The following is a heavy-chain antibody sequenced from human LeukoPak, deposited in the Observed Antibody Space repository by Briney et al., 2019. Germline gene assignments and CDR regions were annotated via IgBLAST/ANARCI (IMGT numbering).Heavy chain of an antibody. CDR3: AREGARWPTLNYYYYKDV. D-gene: IGHD4-23*01. CDR2: INHSGST. J-gene: IGHJ6*03. Sequence: SETLSLTCAVYGGSFSGYYWSLIRQPPGKGLEWIGEINHSGSTNYNPSLKSRVTISVDTSKNQFSLKLSSVTAADTAVYYYAREGARWPTLNYYYYKDVWGKGTTVTVSS. CDR1: GGSFSGYY. V-gene: IGHV4-34*01.